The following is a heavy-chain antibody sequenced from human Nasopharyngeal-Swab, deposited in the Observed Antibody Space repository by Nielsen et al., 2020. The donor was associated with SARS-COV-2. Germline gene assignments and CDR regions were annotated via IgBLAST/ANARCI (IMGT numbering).Heavy chain of an antibody. CDR2: IYHSGST. D-gene: IGHD5-18*01. CDR3: ARDGSGGNTAMDAFDI. CDR1: GGSISSSNW. V-gene: IGHV4-4*02. Sequence: SETLSLTCTVSGGSISSSNWWSWVRQPPGKGLEWIGEIYHSGSTNYNPSLKSRVTISVDKSKNQFSLKLSSVTAADTAVYYCARDGSGGNTAMDAFDIWGQGTMVTVSS. J-gene: IGHJ3*02.